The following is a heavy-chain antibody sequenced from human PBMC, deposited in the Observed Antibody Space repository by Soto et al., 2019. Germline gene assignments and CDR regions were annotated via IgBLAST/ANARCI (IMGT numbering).Heavy chain of an antibody. V-gene: IGHV1-18*01. D-gene: IGHD3-22*01. Sequence: QVQLVQSGAEVKKPGASVKVSCKASGYTFTRYGISWVRHAPGQGLEWMGWISGYNGDTKYAQRFQGRVTMTTDTSTSTAYMDLRRLRSDDTAVYYCARDFSMTVVVGGYWGQGTLVTVSS. CDR1: GYTFTRYG. CDR3: ARDFSMTVVVGGY. CDR2: ISGYNGDT. J-gene: IGHJ4*02.